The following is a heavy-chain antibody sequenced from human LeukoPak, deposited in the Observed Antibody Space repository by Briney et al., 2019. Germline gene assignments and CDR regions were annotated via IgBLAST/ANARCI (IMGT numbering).Heavy chain of an antibody. Sequence: ASVKVSCKASGYTFTSYDINWVRQAPGQGLEWMGWMNPNSGNTGYAQKFQGRVTMTRNTSISTAYMELSSLRSEDTAVYYCARGLAVAGDNDAFDIWGQGTMVTVSS. CDR2: MNPNSGNT. CDR3: ARGLAVAGDNDAFDI. CDR1: GYTFTSYD. V-gene: IGHV1-8*01. J-gene: IGHJ3*02. D-gene: IGHD6-19*01.